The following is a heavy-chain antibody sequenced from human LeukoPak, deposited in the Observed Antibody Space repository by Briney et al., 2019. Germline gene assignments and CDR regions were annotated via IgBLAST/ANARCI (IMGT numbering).Heavy chain of an antibody. Sequence: KPSETLSLTRTVSGGSISSYYWSWIRQPPGKGLEWIGYIYYSGSTNYNPSLKSRVTISVDTSKNQFSLKLSSVTAADTAVYYCAREASLRGIHTPYYFDYWGQGTLVTVSS. V-gene: IGHV4-59*01. CDR3: AREASLRGIHTPYYFDY. CDR2: IYYSGST. D-gene: IGHD3-10*01. CDR1: GGSISSYY. J-gene: IGHJ4*02.